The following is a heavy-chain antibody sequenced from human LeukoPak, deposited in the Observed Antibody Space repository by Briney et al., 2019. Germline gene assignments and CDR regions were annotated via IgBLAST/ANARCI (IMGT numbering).Heavy chain of an antibody. Sequence: PSETLSLTCTVSGVSISSGNFYWSWIRQPAGKGLEWIGRIYTSGSTNYNPSLKSRVTISVDTSKNQFSLKLSSVTAADTAVYYCARVGLEVTTFVDRGPYYYYYYYMDVWGKGTTVTVSS. D-gene: IGHD4-11*01. J-gene: IGHJ6*03. CDR3: ARVGLEVTTFVDRGPYYYYYYYMDV. CDR1: GVSISSGNFY. CDR2: IYTSGST. V-gene: IGHV4-61*02.